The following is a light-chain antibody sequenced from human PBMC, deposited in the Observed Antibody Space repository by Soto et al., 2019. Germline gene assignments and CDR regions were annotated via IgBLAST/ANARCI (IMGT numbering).Light chain of an antibody. J-gene: IGKJ5*01. CDR3: QQYGGSPIT. V-gene: IGKV3-20*01. CDR1: QSVSSSY. Sequence: EIVLAQSPGTLSLSAGARATLSCIASQSVSSSYLVWYQQKPGQAPRLLIYGASSRATGIPDRFSGSGSGTDFTLTITRLEPEDFAVYHCQQYGGSPITFGQGTRLEI. CDR2: GAS.